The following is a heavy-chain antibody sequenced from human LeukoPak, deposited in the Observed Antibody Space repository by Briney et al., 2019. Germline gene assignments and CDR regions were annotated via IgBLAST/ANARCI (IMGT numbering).Heavy chain of an antibody. V-gene: IGHV3-7*01. CDR2: IKQDGSEK. Sequence: PGGSLRLSCAASGFTFSSYWMSWVRQAPGEGLEWVANIKQDGSEKYYVDSVKGRFTISRDNAKNSLYLQMNSLRAEDTAVYYCARDPKPYCSGGSCYHDYWGQGTLVTVSS. CDR1: GFTFSSYW. J-gene: IGHJ4*02. D-gene: IGHD2-15*01. CDR3: ARDPKPYCSGGSCYHDY.